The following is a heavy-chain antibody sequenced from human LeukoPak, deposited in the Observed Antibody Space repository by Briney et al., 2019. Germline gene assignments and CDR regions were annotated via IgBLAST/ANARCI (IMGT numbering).Heavy chain of an antibody. D-gene: IGHD2-2*01. J-gene: IGHJ4*03. CDR1: GYTFTSYA. CDR3: AREGDIVVVPAGYLDY. V-gene: IGHV1-3*01. CDR2: INAGNGNT. Sequence: ASVKVSCKASGYTFTSYAMHWVRQAPGQRLEWMGWINAGNGNTKYSQKFQGRVTITRDTSASTAYMELSSLRSEDTAVYYCAREGDIVVVPAGYLDYWGQGTTVTVSS.